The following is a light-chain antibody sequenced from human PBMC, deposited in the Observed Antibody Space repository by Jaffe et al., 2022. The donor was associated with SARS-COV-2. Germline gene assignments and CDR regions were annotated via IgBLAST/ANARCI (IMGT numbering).Light chain of an antibody. CDR2: ASM. Sequence: DIQMTQSPSSLSASVGDSVIITCRASQDVSNYLAWLQQKPGRAPRSLIFASMGLHSGVPSKFSGRGSGREFTLTITNLQPEDFATYYCQQYISFPFTFGPGTKVEMK. V-gene: IGKV1-16*02. CDR3: QQYISFPFT. J-gene: IGKJ3*01. CDR1: QDVSNY.